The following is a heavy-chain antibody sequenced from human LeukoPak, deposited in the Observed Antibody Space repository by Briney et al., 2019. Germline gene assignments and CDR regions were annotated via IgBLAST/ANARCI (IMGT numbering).Heavy chain of an antibody. J-gene: IGHJ6*02. V-gene: IGHV3-7*01. CDR2: IKQDGSEK. CDR1: GFTFSSYW. CDR3: ARDRGDTAMVYYYYNGMDV. D-gene: IGHD5-18*01. Sequence: GGSLRLSCAASGFTFSSYWMSWVRQAPGKGLEWVANIKQDGSEKYYVDSVKGRFTIPRDNAKNSLYLQMNSLRAEDTAVYYCARDRGDTAMVYYYYNGMDVWGQGTTVTVSS.